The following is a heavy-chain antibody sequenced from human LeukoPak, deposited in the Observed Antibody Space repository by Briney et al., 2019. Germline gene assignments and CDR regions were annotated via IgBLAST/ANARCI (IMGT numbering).Heavy chain of an antibody. CDR1: AYTFTSYD. Sequence: GASVKVSCKASAYTFTSYDINWVRQATGQGLEWMGWMNPNSGNTGYAQKFQGRVTMTRNTSISTAYMELSSLRSEDTAVYYCARGLLCSSTSCYTGKYFQHWGQGTLVTVSS. D-gene: IGHD2-2*02. CDR3: ARGLLCSSTSCYTGKYFQH. CDR2: MNPNSGNT. J-gene: IGHJ1*01. V-gene: IGHV1-8*01.